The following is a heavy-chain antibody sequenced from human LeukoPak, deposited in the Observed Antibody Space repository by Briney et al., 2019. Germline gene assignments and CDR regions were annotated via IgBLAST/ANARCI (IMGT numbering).Heavy chain of an antibody. Sequence: GGSLRLSCAASGFTFSDYSMNWVRQAPGKGLEWVSYIGIDSSNTNYADSVKGRFTISGDNAKNSLYLQMNSLRAEDTAVYYCARGVRFLEWLLYYFDYWGQGTLVTVSS. CDR3: ARGVRFLEWLLYYFDY. J-gene: IGHJ4*02. CDR2: IGIDSSNT. CDR1: GFTFSDYS. V-gene: IGHV3-48*04. D-gene: IGHD3-3*01.